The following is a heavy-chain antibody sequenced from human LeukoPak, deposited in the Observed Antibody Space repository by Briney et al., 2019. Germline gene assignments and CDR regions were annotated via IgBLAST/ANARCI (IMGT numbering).Heavy chain of an antibody. J-gene: IGHJ5*02. D-gene: IGHD6-6*01. V-gene: IGHV3-73*01. CDR2: IDKKDKRYATAT. CDR1: GHIFNCFP. CDR3: IGERGEYSCLGP. Sequence: PGGSLKLSCAPWGHIFNCFPKVRLRQSSGKGLEWVGQIDKKDKRYATATAYAASVKGRFTISRDDSINTAYLQMKRVKTWVSAFYYCIGERGEYSCLGPWGQGTLVTVSS.